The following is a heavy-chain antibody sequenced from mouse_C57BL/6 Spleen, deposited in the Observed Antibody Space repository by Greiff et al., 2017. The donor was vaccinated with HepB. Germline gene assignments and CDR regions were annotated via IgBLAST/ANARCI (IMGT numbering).Heavy chain of an antibody. D-gene: IGHD2-1*01. J-gene: IGHJ2*01. CDR2: IYPGDGDT. CDR1: GYAFSSSW. Sequence: QVQLQQSGPELAKPGASVKISCKASGYAFSSSWMNWVKQRPGKGLEWIGRIYPGDGDTNYNGKFKGKATLTADKSSSTAYMQLSSLTSEDSAVYFCARRGLDGNYEFDYWGQGTTLTVSS. V-gene: IGHV1-82*01. CDR3: ARRGLDGNYEFDY.